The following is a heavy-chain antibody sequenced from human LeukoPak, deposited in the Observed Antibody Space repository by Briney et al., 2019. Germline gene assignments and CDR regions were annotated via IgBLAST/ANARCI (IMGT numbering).Heavy chain of an antibody. Sequence: ASVKVSCKVSGYTLIELSMHWVRQAPGKGLEWMGGFDPEDGETIYAQKFQGRVTMTEDTSTDTAYMELSSLRSEDTAVYYCATIFSGSYHPSFDYWGQGTLVTVSS. CDR2: FDPEDGET. J-gene: IGHJ4*02. V-gene: IGHV1-24*01. D-gene: IGHD1-26*01. CDR1: GYTLIELS. CDR3: ATIFSGSYHPSFDY.